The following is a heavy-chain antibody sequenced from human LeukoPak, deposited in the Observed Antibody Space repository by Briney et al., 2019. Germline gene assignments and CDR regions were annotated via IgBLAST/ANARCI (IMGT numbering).Heavy chain of an antibody. Sequence: GRSLRLSCAASGFTFSSYGMHWVRRAPGKGLEWVAVMWYDGSNKYYADSVKGRFTISRDNSKNTLYLQMNSLRAEDTAVYYCAREGRYCSSTSCSYNWFDPWGQGTLVTVSS. V-gene: IGHV3-33*01. J-gene: IGHJ5*02. CDR1: GFTFSSYG. CDR3: AREGRYCSSTSCSYNWFDP. D-gene: IGHD2-2*01. CDR2: MWYDGSNK.